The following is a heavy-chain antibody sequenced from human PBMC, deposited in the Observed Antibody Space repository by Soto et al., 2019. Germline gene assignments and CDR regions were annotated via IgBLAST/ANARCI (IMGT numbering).Heavy chain of an antibody. Sequence: GGSLRLSCAASGFTFSSYAMSWVRQAPGKGLEWVSAISGSGGSAYYADSVKGRFTISSDNSKNTQYLQMHSLRADATAVNYYTTRTPHYTGYDRVIYCYYYYSGTDFWGQGTTVTVSS. CDR1: GFTFSSYA. CDR2: ISGSGGSA. J-gene: IGHJ6*02. V-gene: IGHV3-23*01. D-gene: IGHD5-12*01. CDR3: TTRTPHYTGYDRVIYCYYYYSGTDF.